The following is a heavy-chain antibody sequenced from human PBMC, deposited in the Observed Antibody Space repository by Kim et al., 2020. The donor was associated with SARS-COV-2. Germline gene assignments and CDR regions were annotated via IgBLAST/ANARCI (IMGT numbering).Heavy chain of an antibody. J-gene: IGHJ6*02. Sequence: GGSLRLSCAASGFTFSSYGMHWVRQAPGKGLEWVAVISYDGSNKYYADSVKGRFTISRDNSKNTLYLQMNSLRAEDTAVYYCAKGKLELRGYYYYGMDVWGQGTTVTVSS. V-gene: IGHV3-30*18. CDR1: GFTFSSYG. D-gene: IGHD1-7*01. CDR3: AKGKLELRGYYYYGMDV. CDR2: ISYDGSNK.